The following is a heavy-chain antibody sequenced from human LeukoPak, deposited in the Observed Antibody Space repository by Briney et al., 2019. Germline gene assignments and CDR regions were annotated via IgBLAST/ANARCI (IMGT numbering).Heavy chain of an antibody. CDR1: GYTFTGYY. CDR3: ARGLSSGYYSSHGVFDY. CDR2: INPNSGGT. J-gene: IGHJ4*02. D-gene: IGHD3-22*01. Sequence: ASVKVSCKASGYTFTGYYMHWVRQAPGQGLEWMGWINPNSGGTNYAQKFQGRVTMTRDTSISTAYMELSRLRSDDTAVYYCARGLSSGYYSSHGVFDYWGQGTLVTVSS. V-gene: IGHV1-2*02.